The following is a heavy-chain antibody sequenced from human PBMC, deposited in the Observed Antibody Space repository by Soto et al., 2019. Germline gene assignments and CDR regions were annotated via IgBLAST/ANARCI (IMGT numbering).Heavy chain of an antibody. J-gene: IGHJ5*02. CDR2: ISSSSSYI. Sequence: EVQLVESGGGLVKPGGSLRLSCAASGFTFSSYSMNWVRQAPGKGLEWVSSISSSSSYIYYADSVKGRFTISRDNAKNSLYLQMNSLRAEDTAVYYCARMLAVPGSSGWFDPWGQGTLVTVSS. CDR1: GFTFSSYS. CDR3: ARMLAVPGSSGWFDP. V-gene: IGHV3-21*01. D-gene: IGHD6-19*01.